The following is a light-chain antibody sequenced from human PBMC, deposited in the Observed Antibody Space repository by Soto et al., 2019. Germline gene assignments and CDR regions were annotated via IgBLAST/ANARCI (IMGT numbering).Light chain of an antibody. V-gene: IGLV2-14*03. CDR2: DVS. CDR1: SSDVGGYKY. Sequence: QSVLTQPASVSGSPGQLITISCTGTSSDVGGYKYVSWYQQHPGKAPKLMIYDVSNRPSGVSNRFSGYKSGNTASLTISGVHAEDEADYYCSSYTSSVNYVFGTWT. CDR3: SSYTSSVNYV. J-gene: IGLJ1*01.